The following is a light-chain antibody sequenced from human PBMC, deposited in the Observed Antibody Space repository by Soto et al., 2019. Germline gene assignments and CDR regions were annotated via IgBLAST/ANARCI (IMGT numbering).Light chain of an antibody. V-gene: IGLV2-14*03. CDR1: SSDVGAYDY. CDR3: SSYTTSSTVV. CDR2: DVS. Sequence: QSALTQPASVSGSPGQSITVSCTGTSSDVGAYDYVSWYQHHPGKAPKLIIYDVSNRASGVSNRFSGSKSGNTASLTISGLQAEDEADYYCSSYTTSSTVVFGGGTKLTVL. J-gene: IGLJ2*01.